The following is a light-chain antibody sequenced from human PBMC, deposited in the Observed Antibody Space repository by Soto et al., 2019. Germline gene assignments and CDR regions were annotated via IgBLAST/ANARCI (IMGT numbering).Light chain of an antibody. CDR3: QQYNTWPPWT. CDR2: GAS. J-gene: IGKJ1*01. CDR1: QSVSNN. V-gene: IGKV3-15*01. Sequence: EIVMTQFPATLSVSPGERATLSCRASQSVSNNFAWYQQKPGQAPRLLIYGASTGATGIPARFSGSGSGTEFTLTISSLQSEDFAVYYCQQYNTWPPWTFGQGTKVEIK.